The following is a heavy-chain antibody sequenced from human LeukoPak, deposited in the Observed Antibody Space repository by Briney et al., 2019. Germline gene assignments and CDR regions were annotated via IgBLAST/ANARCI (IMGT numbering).Heavy chain of an antibody. CDR3: VRENNVVVPAAIAAFDI. V-gene: IGHV3-30*02. CDR2: MQYDGSVE. D-gene: IGHD2-2*01. J-gene: IGHJ3*02. Sequence: GGSLRLSCVASGFSFSNYGTHWVRQAPGKGLEWVTFMQYDGSVEFYADSVKGRFTISRDNSKNTLYLQMNSLRAEDTAVYYCVRENNVVVPAAIAAFDIWGQGTMVTVSS. CDR1: GFSFSNYG.